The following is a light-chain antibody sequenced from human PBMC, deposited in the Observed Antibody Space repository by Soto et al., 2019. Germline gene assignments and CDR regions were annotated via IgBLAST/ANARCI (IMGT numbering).Light chain of an antibody. V-gene: IGLV1-40*01. CDR1: SSNIGAGYE. J-gene: IGLJ2*01. Sequence: QSVLTQPPSVSGAPGERVTISCTGSSSNIGAGYEAHWYQQIPGTAPKLLIYANNQRPSGVPDRFSGSTSATSASLAITGLQAEDEADYYCQSYDNSLRGSLFGGGTKLTVL. CDR2: ANN. CDR3: QSYDNSLRGSL.